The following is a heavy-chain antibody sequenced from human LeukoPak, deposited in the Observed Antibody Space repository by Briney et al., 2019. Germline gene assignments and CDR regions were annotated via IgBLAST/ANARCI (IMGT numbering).Heavy chain of an antibody. Sequence: GGSLRLSCAASGFTFSSYGMHWVRQAPGKGLEWVSAINTSGGSTYYADSVKGRFTISRDNSKNTLYLQMNSLRAEDTAVYYCARGEYDYVWGSYLVGAFDIWGQGTMVTVSS. CDR3: ARGEYDYVWGSYLVGAFDI. CDR2: INTSGGST. J-gene: IGHJ3*02. V-gene: IGHV3-NL1*01. D-gene: IGHD3-16*02. CDR1: GFTFSSYG.